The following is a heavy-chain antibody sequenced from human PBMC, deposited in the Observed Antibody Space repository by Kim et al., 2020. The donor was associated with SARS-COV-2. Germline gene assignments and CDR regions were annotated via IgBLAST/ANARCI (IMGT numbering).Heavy chain of an antibody. CDR1: GFTFSSYA. CDR2: IYSGGSST. Sequence: GGSLRLSCAASGFTFSSYAMSWVRQAPGKGLEWVSVIYSGGSSTYYADSVKGRFTISRDNSKNTLYLQMNSLRAEDTAVYYCAKESGGKGSYWGQGTLVTVSS. CDR3: AKESGGKGSY. D-gene: IGHD3-10*01. J-gene: IGHJ4*02. V-gene: IGHV3-23*03.